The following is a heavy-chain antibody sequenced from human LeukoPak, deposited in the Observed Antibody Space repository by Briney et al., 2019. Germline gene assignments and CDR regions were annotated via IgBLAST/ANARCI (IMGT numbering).Heavy chain of an antibody. Sequence: SETLSLSCTVSGGSISSGSYYWGWIRQPPGKGLEWIGSIYYTGSTYYNPSLKSRVTISVDTSKNQFSLKLISVTAADTAVYYCARPRGYHYGFFDYWGQGTLVTVSS. V-gene: IGHV4-39*01. CDR2: IYYTGST. CDR3: ARPRGYHYGFFDY. CDR1: GGSISSGSYY. D-gene: IGHD5-18*01. J-gene: IGHJ4*02.